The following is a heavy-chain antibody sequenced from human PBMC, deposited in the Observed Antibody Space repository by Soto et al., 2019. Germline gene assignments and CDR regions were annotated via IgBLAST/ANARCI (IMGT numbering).Heavy chain of an antibody. V-gene: IGHV1-8*01. D-gene: IGHD6-13*01. CDR2: TNPNSGNT. J-gene: IGHJ4*02. CDR1: GYTLTSYD. Sequence: ASVKVSCKASGYTLTSYDINWVRQATGQGLEWMGWTNPNSGNTGYAQKFQGRVTMTRNTSISTAYMELSSLRSEDTAVYYCARSSSTDYFDYWGQGTLVTVSS. CDR3: ARSSSTDYFDY.